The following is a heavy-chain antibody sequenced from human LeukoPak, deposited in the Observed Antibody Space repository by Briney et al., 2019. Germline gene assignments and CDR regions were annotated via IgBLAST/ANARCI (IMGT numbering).Heavy chain of an antibody. Sequence: GGSLRLSCAASGFAFSSYSMTWVRQAPGKGLEWVSSISSSSSYIYYADSVKGRFTISRDNAKNSLYLQMNSLRAEDTAVYYCARDSSGSYGSNWFDPWGQGTLVTVSS. V-gene: IGHV3-21*01. CDR2: ISSSSSYI. CDR3: ARDSSGSYGSNWFDP. CDR1: GFAFSSYS. D-gene: IGHD1-26*01. J-gene: IGHJ5*02.